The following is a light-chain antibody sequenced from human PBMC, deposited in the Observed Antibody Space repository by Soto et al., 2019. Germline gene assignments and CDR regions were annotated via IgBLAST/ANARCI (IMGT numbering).Light chain of an antibody. CDR2: DAS. V-gene: IGLV2-11*01. J-gene: IGLJ2*01. Sequence: QSALTQPRSVSASPGQSVTISCTGTSSNVGGYNYASWYQQNPGKAPKLIIYDASKRPSGVPDRFSGSKSGNAASLTISGLQAEDEADYYCCSYAANYNLVFGGGTKLTVL. CDR1: SSNVGGYNY. CDR3: CSYAANYNLV.